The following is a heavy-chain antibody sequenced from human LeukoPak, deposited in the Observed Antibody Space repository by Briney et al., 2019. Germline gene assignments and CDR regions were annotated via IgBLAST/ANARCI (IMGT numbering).Heavy chain of an antibody. V-gene: IGHV1-18*01. CDR1: GFTFTTYG. J-gene: IGHJ4*02. Sequence: ASVKVSCKASGFTFTTYGFSWVRQAPGQGLEWVGWISAHSGKTDSAQKFQGRVTMTTDTPTSTAYMELTSLRSDDTAEYYCARVGSYGLLGEFNYWGQGTRVTVSS. CDR3: ARVGSYGLLGEFNY. CDR2: ISAHSGKT. D-gene: IGHD5-18*01.